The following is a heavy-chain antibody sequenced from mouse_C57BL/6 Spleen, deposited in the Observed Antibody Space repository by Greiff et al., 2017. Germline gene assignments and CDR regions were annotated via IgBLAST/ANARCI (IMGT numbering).Heavy chain of an antibody. CDR3: AREGVTTVGPLDY. CDR2: IHPNSGST. J-gene: IGHJ2*01. Sequence: VQLQQPGAELVKPGASVKLSCKASGYTFTSYWMHWVKQRPGQGLEWIGMIHPNSGSTNYNEKFKSKATLTVDKSSSTAYMQLSSLTSEDSAVYYCAREGVTTVGPLDYWGQGTTLTVSS. V-gene: IGHV1-64*01. CDR1: GYTFTSYW. D-gene: IGHD1-1*01.